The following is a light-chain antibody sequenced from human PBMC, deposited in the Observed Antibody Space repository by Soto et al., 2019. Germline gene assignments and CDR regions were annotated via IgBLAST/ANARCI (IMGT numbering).Light chain of an antibody. CDR1: QDIRHF. V-gene: IGKV1-33*01. CDR2: DGS. CDR3: QQYEKIPPT. J-gene: IGKJ4*01. Sequence: DIRLTQSPSSLYTSVGDRVTVTCQASQDIRHFLNWYQQRPGKAPKLLIYDGSNLETGVPSRFSGSGSGTDFTFTISSLQPEDIATYYCQQYEKIPPTFGGGTKLEMK.